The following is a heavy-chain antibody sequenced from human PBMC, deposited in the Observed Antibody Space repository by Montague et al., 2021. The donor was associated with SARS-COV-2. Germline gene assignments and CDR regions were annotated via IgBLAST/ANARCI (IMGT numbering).Heavy chain of an antibody. CDR2: IYYSGST. V-gene: IGHV4-59*01. CDR1: GGSISSYY. CDR3: ARGREYSSSAGFDY. J-gene: IGHJ4*02. D-gene: IGHD6-6*01. Sequence: SETLSLTCTVSGGSISSYYWSWNRQPPGKGLEWIGYIYYSGSTNYNPSLKSRVTISVDTSKNQFSLKLSAVTAADTAVYYCARGREYSSSAGFDYWGQGTLVTVSS.